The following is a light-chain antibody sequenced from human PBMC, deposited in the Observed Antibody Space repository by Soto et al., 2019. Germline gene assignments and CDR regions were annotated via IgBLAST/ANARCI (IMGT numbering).Light chain of an antibody. V-gene: IGLV2-23*01. CDR1: SSDVGSYNL. J-gene: IGLJ3*02. CDR2: EGS. Sequence: QSVLTQPASVSGSPGQSITISCTGTSSDVGSYNLVSWYQQHPGKAPKLMLYEGSKRPSGVSNRFSGSKSGNSASLTISGLQAEDEADYYCCSYAGSSTGVFGGGTKLTVL. CDR3: CSYAGSSTGV.